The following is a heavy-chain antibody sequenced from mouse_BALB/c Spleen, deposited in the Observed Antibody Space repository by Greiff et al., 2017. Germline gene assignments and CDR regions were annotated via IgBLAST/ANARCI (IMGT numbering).Heavy chain of an antibody. Sequence: VQLVESGPGLVAPSQSLSITCTVSGFSLTGYGVNWVRQPPGKGLEWLGMIWGDGSTDYNSALKSRLSISKDNAKSQVSLKMNSLQTDETARYYCAREPLYYGYDAMDYWGQGTSVTVSS. D-gene: IGHD1-2*01. V-gene: IGHV2-6-7*01. CDR1: GFSLTGYG. CDR2: IWGDGST. J-gene: IGHJ4*01. CDR3: AREPLYYGYDAMDY.